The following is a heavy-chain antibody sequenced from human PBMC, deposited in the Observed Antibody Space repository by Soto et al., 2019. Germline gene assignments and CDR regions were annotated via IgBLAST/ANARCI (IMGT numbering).Heavy chain of an antibody. CDR2: IYPGDSDT. CDR3: ARQSIAARPGTGYYYGMDV. J-gene: IGHJ6*02. D-gene: IGHD6-6*01. CDR1: GYSFTSYW. Sequence: SLKISCKGSGYSFTSYWIGWVRQMPGKGLEWMGIIYPGDSDTRYSPSFQGQVTISADKSISTAYLQWSSLKASDTAMYYCARQSIAARPGTGYYYGMDVWDQGTTVTVSS. V-gene: IGHV5-51*01.